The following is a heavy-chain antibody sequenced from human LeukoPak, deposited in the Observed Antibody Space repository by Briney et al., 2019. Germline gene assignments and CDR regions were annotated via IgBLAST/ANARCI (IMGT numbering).Heavy chain of an antibody. D-gene: IGHD6-13*01. Sequence: MHWVRQAPGKGLEWVAFIRYDGSNKYYADSVKGRFTISRDNSKNTLYLQMNSLRAEDTAVYYCAKLSRLAAPHWGQGTLVTVSS. CDR3: AKLSRLAAPH. V-gene: IGHV3-30*02. J-gene: IGHJ4*02. CDR2: IRYDGSNK.